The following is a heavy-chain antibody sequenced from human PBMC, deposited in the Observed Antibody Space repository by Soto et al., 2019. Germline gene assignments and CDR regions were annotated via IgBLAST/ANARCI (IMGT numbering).Heavy chain of an antibody. CDR2: MNPNSGNT. CDR1: GYAFTIYD. J-gene: IGHJ3*02. CDR3: AIGIAVALDAFDI. D-gene: IGHD6-19*01. V-gene: IGHV1-8*01. Sequence: ASVKVSCKASGYAFTIYDINWVRQATGQGLEWMGWMNPNSGNTGYAQKFQGRVTMTRNTSISTAYMELSSLRSEDTAVYYCAIGIAVALDAFDIWGQGTMVTVSS.